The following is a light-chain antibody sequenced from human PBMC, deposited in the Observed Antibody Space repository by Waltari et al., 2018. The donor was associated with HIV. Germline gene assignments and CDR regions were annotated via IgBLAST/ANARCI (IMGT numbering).Light chain of an antibody. CDR2: DVS. CDR1: NSDVGGYTW. CDR3: CSDVGNFTWV. J-gene: IGLJ3*02. Sequence: QSALTQPPSVSGSPGQSVTIPCTGTNSDVGGYTWPTWYQQHPGKAPKLLVYDVSKRPSGVPGRFSASKSDNTAYLTTSGLQADDEGDYCCCSDVGNFTWVFGGGTILTVL. V-gene: IGLV2-11*01.